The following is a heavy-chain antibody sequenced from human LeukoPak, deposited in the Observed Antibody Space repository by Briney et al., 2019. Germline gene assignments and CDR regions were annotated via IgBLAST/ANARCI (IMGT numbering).Heavy chain of an antibody. J-gene: IGHJ6*03. Sequence: SETLSLTCTVSGGSISSSSYYWGWIRQPPGKGLEWIGSIYYSGSTYYNPSLKSRVTISVDTSMNQFSLKLSSVTAADTAMYYCARARFVVVPAAMWGNDYYYYYMDVWGKGTTVTVSS. CDR2: IYYSGST. V-gene: IGHV4-39*07. CDR1: GGSISSSSYY. CDR3: ARARFVVVPAAMWGNDYYYYYMDV. D-gene: IGHD2-2*01.